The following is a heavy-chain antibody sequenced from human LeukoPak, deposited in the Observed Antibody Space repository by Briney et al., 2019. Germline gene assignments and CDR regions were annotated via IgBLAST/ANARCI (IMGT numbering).Heavy chain of an antibody. V-gene: IGHV1-69*13. CDR3: ARAYCSSTSCYAFGRYYYGMDV. D-gene: IGHD2-2*01. Sequence: SVKVSCKASGGTFSSYAISWVRQAPEQGLEWMGGIIPIFGTANYAQKFQGRVTITADESTSTAYMELSSLRSEDTAVYYCARAYCSSTSCYAFGRYYYGMDVWGQGTTVTVS. J-gene: IGHJ6*02. CDR1: GGTFSSYA. CDR2: IIPIFGTA.